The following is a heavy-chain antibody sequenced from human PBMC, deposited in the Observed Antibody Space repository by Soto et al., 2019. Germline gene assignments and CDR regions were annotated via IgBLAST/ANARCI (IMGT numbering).Heavy chain of an antibody. CDR2: ISSSSSTI. D-gene: IGHD4-17*01. Sequence: VQLVESGGGLVQPGGSLRLSCAASGFTFSSYSMNWVRQAPGKGLEWVSYISSSSSTIYYADSVKGRFTISRDNAKNSLYLQMNSLRDEDTAVYYCARSSTVTTSDYYYGMDVWGQGTTVTVSS. J-gene: IGHJ6*02. V-gene: IGHV3-48*02. CDR3: ARSSTVTTSDYYYGMDV. CDR1: GFTFSSYS.